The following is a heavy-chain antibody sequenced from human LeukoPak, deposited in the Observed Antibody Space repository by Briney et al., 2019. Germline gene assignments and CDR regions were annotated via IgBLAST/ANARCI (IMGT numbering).Heavy chain of an antibody. V-gene: IGHV3-30-3*01. J-gene: IGHJ4*01. CDR2: ISYDGSNK. Sequence: GRSLRLSCAVSGFTFSSYAMHWVRQAPGKGLEWVAVISYDGSNKYYADSVKGRFTISRDNSKNTLYLQMNSLRAEDTAVYYCARRTTVTTTGDYWAHGTLVTVSS. CDR3: ARRTTVTTTGDY. CDR1: GFTFSSYA. D-gene: IGHD4-17*01.